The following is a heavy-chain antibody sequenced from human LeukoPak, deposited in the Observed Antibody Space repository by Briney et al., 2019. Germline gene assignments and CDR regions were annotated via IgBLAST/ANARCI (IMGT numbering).Heavy chain of an antibody. J-gene: IGHJ4*02. CDR3: ARYPTSMLSFDY. V-gene: IGHV1-8*01. D-gene: IGHD2-8*01. CDR1: GYTFTSYD. CDR2: MNPNSGNT. Sequence: KPGASVKVSCKASGYTFTSYDINWVRQATGQGLEWMGWMNPNSGNTGYAQKFQGRVTMTRNTSISTAYMELSSLRSEDTAVYYCARYPTSMLSFDYWGQGTLVTASS.